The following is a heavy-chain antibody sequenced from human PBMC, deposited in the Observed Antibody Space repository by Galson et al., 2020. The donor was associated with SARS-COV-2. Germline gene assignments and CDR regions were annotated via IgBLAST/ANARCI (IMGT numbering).Heavy chain of an antibody. D-gene: IGHD4-17*01. CDR2: ISWNSDNI. V-gene: IGHV3-9*01. CDR3: AIGPYGDYVSIWFSP. CDR1: GFTFDDYA. Sequence: GGSLRLSCAASGFTFDDYAMHWVRQAPGKGLEWVSGISWNSDNIGYADSVKGRFTISRDNANNSLYLQMNSLRAEDTAFYYCAIGPYGDYVSIWFSPWGQGTLVTVSS. J-gene: IGHJ5*02.